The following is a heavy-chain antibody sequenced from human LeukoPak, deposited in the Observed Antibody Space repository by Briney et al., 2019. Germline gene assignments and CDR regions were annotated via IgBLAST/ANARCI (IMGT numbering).Heavy chain of an antibody. V-gene: IGHV3-7*01. CDR1: GFTFTTYW. J-gene: IGHJ4*02. D-gene: IGHD3-3*01. Sequence: PGGSLRLSCAASGFTFTTYWMTWVRQAPGKGLEWVANINQDGSEKYFVDSVKGRFTISRDNAKNSLYLQMNSLRAEDTAVYYCARGRLRSFGDWGQGTLVTVSS. CDR2: INQDGSEK. CDR3: ARGRLRSFGD.